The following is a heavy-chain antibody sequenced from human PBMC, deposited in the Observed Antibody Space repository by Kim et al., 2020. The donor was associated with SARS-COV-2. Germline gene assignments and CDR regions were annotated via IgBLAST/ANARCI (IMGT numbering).Heavy chain of an antibody. D-gene: IGHD5-18*01. CDR3: ARDQGPWIQLWSKSMDV. Sequence: SVKVSCKASGGTFSSYAISWVRQAPGQGLEWMGGIIPIFGTANYAQKFQGRVTITADESTSTAYMELSSLRSDDTAVYYCARDQGPWIQLWSKSMDVWGQGTTVTVSS. V-gene: IGHV1-69*13. J-gene: IGHJ6*02. CDR1: GGTFSSYA. CDR2: IIPIFGTA.